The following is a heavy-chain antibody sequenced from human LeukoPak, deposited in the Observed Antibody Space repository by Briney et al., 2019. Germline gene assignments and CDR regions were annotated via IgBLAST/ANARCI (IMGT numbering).Heavy chain of an antibody. Sequence: GVSVKVSCKASGYTFTSYAMHWVRQAPGQRLEWMGWINAGNGNTKYSQKFQGRVTITRDTSASTAYMELSSLRSEDTAVYYCARDPYYDFWSGYFSVWGQGTTVTVSS. D-gene: IGHD3-3*01. CDR3: ARDPYYDFWSGYFSV. CDR1: GYTFTSYA. V-gene: IGHV1-3*01. J-gene: IGHJ6*02. CDR2: INAGNGNT.